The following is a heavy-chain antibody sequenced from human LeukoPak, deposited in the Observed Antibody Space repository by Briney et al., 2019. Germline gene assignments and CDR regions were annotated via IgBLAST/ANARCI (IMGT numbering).Heavy chain of an antibody. CDR1: GYTFTGYY. Sequence: GASVKVSCKASGYTFTGYYMHWVRQAPGQGLEWMGWINPNSGGTNYAQKFQGRVTMTRDTSISTAYMELSRLRSDDTAVYYCARVWDLGAARPRGHYFDYWGQGTLVTVSS. J-gene: IGHJ4*02. CDR2: INPNSGGT. CDR3: ARVWDLGAARPRGHYFDY. D-gene: IGHD3-16*01. V-gene: IGHV1-2*02.